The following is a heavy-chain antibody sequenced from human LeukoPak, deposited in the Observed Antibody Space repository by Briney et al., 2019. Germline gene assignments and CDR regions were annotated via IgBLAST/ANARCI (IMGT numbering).Heavy chain of an antibody. D-gene: IGHD3-22*01. Sequence: ASVKVSCKASGYTFIDFYIHWVRQAPGQGLEWMGWVHPKSGRTNYAQQFQGRVTMTRDTSTSTVYMELSSLRSEDTAVYYCARGSGFLSWGQGTLVTVSS. CDR3: ARGSGFLS. CDR1: GYTFIDFY. CDR2: VHPKSGRT. J-gene: IGHJ5*02. V-gene: IGHV1-2*02.